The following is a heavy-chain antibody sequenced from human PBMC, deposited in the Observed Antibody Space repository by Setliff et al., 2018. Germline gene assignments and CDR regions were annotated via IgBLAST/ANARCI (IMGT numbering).Heavy chain of an antibody. CDR2: ISSSGSYI. D-gene: IGHD3-10*01. J-gene: IGHJ4*02. CDR1: GFTFSSYS. CDR3: ARHATYYYGSGNLPFDH. V-gene: IGHV3-21*04. Sequence: PGGSLRLSCAASGFTFSSYSMNWVRQAPGKGLEWVSFISSSGSYIYYGDSVKGRFTISRDNAKNSLYLQMSSLRAEDTAVYYCARHATYYYGSGNLPFDHWAQGSLVTVSS.